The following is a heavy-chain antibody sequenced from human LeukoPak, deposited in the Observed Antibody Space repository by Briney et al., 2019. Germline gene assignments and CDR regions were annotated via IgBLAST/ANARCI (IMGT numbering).Heavy chain of an antibody. D-gene: IGHD5-12*01. CDR2: ISPSSGST. CDR1: GYTFTSNY. J-gene: IGHJ4*02. CDR3: ARDKLVATIRALFDY. V-gene: IGHV1-46*01. Sequence: ASVKVSCKAFGYTFTSNYMHWVRQAPGQGPEWMGVISPSSGSTTYAQKFQGRVTLTRDMSTSTDYLELSSLRSEDTAVYYCARDKLVATIRALFDYWGQGTLVTVSS.